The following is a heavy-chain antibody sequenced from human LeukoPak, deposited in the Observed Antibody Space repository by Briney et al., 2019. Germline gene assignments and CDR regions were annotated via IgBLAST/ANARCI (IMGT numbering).Heavy chain of an antibody. Sequence: GSLRPSCGASGFTFSSYAMSWVRQTPGRGLEWVAGVSPSGGRTLYADSVEGRFTISRDNSNDTVYLQLSSLRAEDSALYYCAKVRGVYCSSPACYYYDSWGQGTPVTVSS. CDR2: VSPSGGRT. CDR1: GFTFSSYA. D-gene: IGHD2-2*01. J-gene: IGHJ4*02. V-gene: IGHV3-23*01. CDR3: AKVRGVYCSSPACYYYDS.